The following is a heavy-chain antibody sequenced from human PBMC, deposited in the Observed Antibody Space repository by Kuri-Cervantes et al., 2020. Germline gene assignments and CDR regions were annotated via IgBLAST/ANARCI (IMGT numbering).Heavy chain of an antibody. CDR1: GFTFSSYS. CDR3: ARIAVIAQWFFGL. V-gene: IGHV3-48*04. Sequence: GESLKISCAASGFTFSSYSMNWVRQAPGKGLEWVSYISSSSSTIYYAESMKGRFIVSRDNAKNSLYLQMNSLRAEDTAVYYCARIAVIAQWFFGLWGRGALVTVSS. J-gene: IGHJ2*01. CDR2: ISSSSSTI. D-gene: IGHD6-19*01.